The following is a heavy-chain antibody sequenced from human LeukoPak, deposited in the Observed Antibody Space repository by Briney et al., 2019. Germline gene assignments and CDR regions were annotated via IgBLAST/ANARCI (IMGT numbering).Heavy chain of an antibody. D-gene: IGHD4-11*01. CDR3: ARVRPESNYVDFDY. CDR2: ISYDGSNK. J-gene: IGHJ4*02. CDR1: GFTFSSCG. V-gene: IGHV3-33*05. Sequence: GRSLRLSCAASGFTFSSCGMHWVRQAPGKGLEWVAVISYDGSNKYYAGSVKGRFTISRDNSKSTLYLQMNSLRAEDTAVYYCARVRPESNYVDFDYWGQGTLVTVSS.